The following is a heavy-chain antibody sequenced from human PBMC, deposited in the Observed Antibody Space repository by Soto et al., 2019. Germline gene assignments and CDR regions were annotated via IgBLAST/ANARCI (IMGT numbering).Heavy chain of an antibody. J-gene: IGHJ4*02. V-gene: IGHV1-69*12. CDR2: IIPIFGTA. CDR3: ASVRVRFLEWLGSEG. CDR1: GGTFSSYA. D-gene: IGHD3-3*01. Sequence: QVQLVQSGAEVKKPGSSVKVSCKASGGTFSSYAFSWVRQAPGQGLEWMGGIIPIFGTANYAQKFQGRVTITADESTSTAYMELSSLRSEDTAVYYCASVRVRFLEWLGSEGWGQGTRVTVSS.